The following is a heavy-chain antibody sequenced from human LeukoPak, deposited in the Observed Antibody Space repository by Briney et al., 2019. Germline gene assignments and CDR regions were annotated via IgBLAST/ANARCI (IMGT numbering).Heavy chain of an antibody. Sequence: SETLSLTCTVPGGSISSSSYYWGWIRQPPGKGLEWIGSIYYSGSTYYNPSLKSRVTISVDTSKDQFSLKLSSVTAADTAVYYCARRPGYYYGPGAPPTHWGQGTMVTVSS. CDR1: GGSISSSSYY. J-gene: IGHJ3*01. CDR2: IYYSGST. D-gene: IGHD3-10*01. V-gene: IGHV4-39*01. CDR3: ARRPGYYYGPGAPPTH.